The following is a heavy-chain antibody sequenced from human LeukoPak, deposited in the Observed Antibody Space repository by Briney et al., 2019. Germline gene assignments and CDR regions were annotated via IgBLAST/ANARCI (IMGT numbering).Heavy chain of an antibody. V-gene: IGHV3-66*01. CDR1: GFTVRSNY. CDR2: IYSGGRT. CDR3: GPIAVAGMLDY. Sequence: GGCLRLSRAASGFTVRSNYMSWVRPAPGKGVACVSVIYSGGRTYYADSVKGRFTISRHNSKNTLYLQLNSLRAEDTAVYYCGPIAVAGMLDYWGQGALGTVSS. J-gene: IGHJ4*02. D-gene: IGHD6-19*01.